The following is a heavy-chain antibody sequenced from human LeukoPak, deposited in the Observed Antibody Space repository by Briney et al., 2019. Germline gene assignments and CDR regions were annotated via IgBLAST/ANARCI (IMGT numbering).Heavy chain of an antibody. J-gene: IGHJ4*02. D-gene: IGHD2-2*01. CDR2: IYPGDSDT. CDR1: GYSFTSCW. Sequence: GESLKISCKGSGYSFTSCWLGWVRQMPGKGLEWVGTIYPGDSDTRYSPSFQGQVTISADKSISTAYLQWSSLKASDTAMYYCARELSSSVDYWGQGTLVTVSS. CDR3: ARELSSSVDY. V-gene: IGHV5-51*01.